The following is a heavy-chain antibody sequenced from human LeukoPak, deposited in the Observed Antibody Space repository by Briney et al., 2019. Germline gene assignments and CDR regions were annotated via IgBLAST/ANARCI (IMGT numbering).Heavy chain of an antibody. CDR3: ARGGVDTAMVQYVFDY. CDR2: INPSGGST. V-gene: IGHV1-46*01. D-gene: IGHD5-18*01. CDR1: GYTFTSYY. J-gene: IGHJ4*02. Sequence: ASVKVSCKASGYTFTSYYMHWVRQAPGQGLEWMGIINPSGGSTSYAQKFQGRVTITADKSTSTAYMELSSLRSEDTAVYYCARGGVDTAMVQYVFDYWGQGTLVTVSS.